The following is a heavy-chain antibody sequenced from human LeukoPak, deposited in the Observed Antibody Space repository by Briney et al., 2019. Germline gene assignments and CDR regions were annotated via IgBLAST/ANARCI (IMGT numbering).Heavy chain of an antibody. J-gene: IGHJ4*02. CDR3: ARAMGPYSSSLG. D-gene: IGHD6-6*01. CDR1: GGSISSYY. CDR2: IYYSGST. Sequence: SETLSLTCTVSGGSISSYYWSWIRQPPGKGLEWIGYIYYSGSTNYNPSLKSRVTISVDMSKNQFSLKLSSVTAADTAVYYCARAMGPYSSSLGWGQGTLVTVSS. V-gene: IGHV4-59*01.